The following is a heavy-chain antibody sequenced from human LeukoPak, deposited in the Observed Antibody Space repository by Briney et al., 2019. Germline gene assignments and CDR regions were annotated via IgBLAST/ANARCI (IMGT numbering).Heavy chain of an antibody. Sequence: GGSLRLSCAASGFTFSSYSMNWVRQAPGKGLEWVSSISSSSSYIYYADSVKGRFTISRDNAKNSLYLQMNSLRAEDTAVYYCARRGSVPAAPIGYWGQGTLVTVSS. D-gene: IGHD2-2*01. J-gene: IGHJ4*02. V-gene: IGHV3-21*01. CDR1: GFTFSSYS. CDR3: ARRGSVPAAPIGY. CDR2: ISSSSSYI.